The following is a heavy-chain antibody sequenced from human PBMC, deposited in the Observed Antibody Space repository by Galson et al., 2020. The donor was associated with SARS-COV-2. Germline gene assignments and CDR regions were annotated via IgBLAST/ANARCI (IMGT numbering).Heavy chain of an antibody. J-gene: IGHJ4*02. Sequence: GESLKISCKGSGYSFTSYWIGWVRQMPGKGLEWMGIIYPGDSDTRYSPSFQGQVTISADKSISTAYVQWSSLKASDTAMYYCARLGWGDILTGYYTAFDYWGQGTLVTVSS. V-gene: IGHV5-51*01. CDR3: ARLGWGDILTGYYTAFDY. D-gene: IGHD3-9*01. CDR2: IYPGDSDT. CDR1: GYSFTSYW.